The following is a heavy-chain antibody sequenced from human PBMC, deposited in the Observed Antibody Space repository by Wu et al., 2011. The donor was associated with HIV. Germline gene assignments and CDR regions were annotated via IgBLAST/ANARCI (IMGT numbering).Heavy chain of an antibody. V-gene: IGHV1-69*05. CDR1: GGTFSSYG. CDR3: ARGSGLGSYFDY. J-gene: IGHJ4*02. Sequence: QVQLVQSGAEVKKPGSSVKVSCKASGGTFSSYGFSWVRQAPGQGLEWMGGIIPVLDTASYAQKFQGRVTITTDESTSTAYMELSSLRSEXTAVYYCARGSGLGSYFDYWGQGTLVPVSS. D-gene: IGHD3-10*01. CDR2: IIPVLDTA.